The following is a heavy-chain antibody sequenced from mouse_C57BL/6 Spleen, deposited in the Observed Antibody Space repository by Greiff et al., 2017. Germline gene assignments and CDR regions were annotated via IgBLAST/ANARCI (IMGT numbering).Heavy chain of an antibody. Sequence: EVQLVESGGGLVQPGGSMKLSCVASGFTFSNYWMNWVRQSPETGLEWVAQIRLKSDNYATHYAESVKGRFTISRDDSKSSVYLQMDNLRGEDTGIYYCTGKGYWGQGTTLTVSS. CDR2: IRLKSDNYAT. CDR3: TGKGY. CDR1: GFTFSNYW. J-gene: IGHJ2*01. V-gene: IGHV6-3*01.